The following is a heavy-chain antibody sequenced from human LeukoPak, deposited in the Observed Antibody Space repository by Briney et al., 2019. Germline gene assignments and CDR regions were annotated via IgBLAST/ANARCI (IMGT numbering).Heavy chain of an antibody. CDR1: GFTFSSYW. Sequence: GGSLRLSCAASGFTFSSYWMHWVRQAPGKGLVWVSRINSDGSSTSYADSVKGRFTISRDNAKNTRYLQRNSLRAEDTAVYYCAGGDYEHQAYWGQGTLVTVSS. CDR2: INSDGSST. V-gene: IGHV3-74*01. D-gene: IGHD4-17*01. J-gene: IGHJ4*02. CDR3: AGGDYEHQAY.